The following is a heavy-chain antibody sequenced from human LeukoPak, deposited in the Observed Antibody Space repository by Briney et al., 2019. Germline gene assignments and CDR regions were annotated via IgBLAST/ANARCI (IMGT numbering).Heavy chain of an antibody. CDR2: INANSGGT. CDR1: GYTFTGYH. J-gene: IGHJ4*02. V-gene: IGHV1-2*02. CDR3: AQSGAWYLERFPVND. D-gene: IGHD3-3*01. Sequence: GASVKVSCKASGYTFTGYHMHWVRQAPGQGLEWMGWINANSGGTNYAQKFQGRVTMTRDTSISTAYMDLNRLSSDDTAVHYCAQSGAWYLERFPVNDWGQGTLVTVSS.